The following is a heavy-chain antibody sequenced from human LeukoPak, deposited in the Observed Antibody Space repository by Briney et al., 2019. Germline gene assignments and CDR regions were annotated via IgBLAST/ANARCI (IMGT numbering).Heavy chain of an antibody. V-gene: IGHV4-30-2*01. CDR3: ARGDYGGTWDY. CDR2: IYHSGST. J-gene: IGHJ4*02. Sequence: SETLSLTCAVSGGSISSGGYSWSWIRQPPGKGLEWIGYIYHSGSTYYNPSLKSRVTISVDRSKNQFSLKLSSVTAADTAVCYCARGDYGGTWDYWGQGTLVTVSS. D-gene: IGHD4-17*01. CDR1: GGSISSGGYS.